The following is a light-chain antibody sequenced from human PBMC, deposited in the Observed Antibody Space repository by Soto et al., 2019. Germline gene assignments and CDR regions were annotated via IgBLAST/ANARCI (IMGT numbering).Light chain of an antibody. CDR1: ESLLYSDGNTY. CDR3: VQRTQSPYT. CDR2: KIS. Sequence: DIVMTQTPLSSAVTLGQPASISCRSSESLLYSDGNTYLTWLQQRPGQPPRLLIDKISNRFSGVPDRLSGSGAGTNFTLRISRVEAEDVGVYYCVQRTQSPYTLGQGTKLEIK. J-gene: IGKJ2*01. V-gene: IGKV2-24*01.